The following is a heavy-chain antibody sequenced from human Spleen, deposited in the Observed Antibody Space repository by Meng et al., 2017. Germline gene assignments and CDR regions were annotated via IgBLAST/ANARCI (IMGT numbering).Heavy chain of an antibody. D-gene: IGHD3-10*01. CDR1: GYTLNAHY. CDR3: ARAYVSATYYPYFDY. CDR2: INPSSGIT. J-gene: IGHJ4*02. Sequence: QGQLGQSGAAVKKPGASVKVACKAPGYTLNAHYLHWVRQAPGQGFQWLGRINPSSGITNYAQIFQGRVTVTWDTSIATAYLELTNLRSDDTAIYYCARAYVSATYYPYFDYWGQGTLVTVSS. V-gene: IGHV1-2*06.